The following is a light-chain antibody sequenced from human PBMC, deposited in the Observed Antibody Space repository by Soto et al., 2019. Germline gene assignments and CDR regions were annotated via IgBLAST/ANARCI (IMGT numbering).Light chain of an antibody. Sequence: SYELTQPSSVSVSPGQTARITCSGDILANKFARWFQQKPGQAPVVVIHKDRERPSGIPERFSGSSSGTTVTLTISGAQVEDEADYSCYSATEKNVIFGGGTKLTVL. J-gene: IGLJ2*01. CDR2: KDR. CDR3: YSATEKNVI. V-gene: IGLV3-27*01. CDR1: ILANKF.